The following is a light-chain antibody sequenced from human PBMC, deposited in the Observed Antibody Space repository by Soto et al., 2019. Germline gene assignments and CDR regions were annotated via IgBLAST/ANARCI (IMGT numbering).Light chain of an antibody. Sequence: EIVLTQSPGTLSVSPGERATLSCRASQSVSSKLAWYQQKPGQAPRLLFYGASTGATGIPARFSGSGSETEFTLSISSLQSEDVAVYYCQQYNNWPGTFGHGTKVEIK. V-gene: IGKV3-15*01. CDR1: QSVSSK. CDR3: QQYNNWPGT. J-gene: IGKJ1*01. CDR2: GAS.